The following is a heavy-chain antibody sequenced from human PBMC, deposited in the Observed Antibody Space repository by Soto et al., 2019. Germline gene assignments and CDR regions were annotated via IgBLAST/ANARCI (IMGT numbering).Heavy chain of an antibody. CDR2: IYHSGST. CDR1: GGSISSGGYS. V-gene: IGHV4-30-2*01. Sequence: PSETLSLTCAVSGGSISSGGYSWSWIRQPPGKGLEWIGYIYHSGSTYYNPSLKSRVTISVDRSKNQFSLKLSSVTAADTAVYYCARVSLKTMVLDYWGQGTLVTVS. CDR3: ARVSLKTMVLDY. J-gene: IGHJ4*02. D-gene: IGHD3-10*01.